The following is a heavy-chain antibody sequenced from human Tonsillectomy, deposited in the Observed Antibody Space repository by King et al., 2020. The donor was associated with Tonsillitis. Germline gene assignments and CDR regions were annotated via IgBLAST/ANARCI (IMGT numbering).Heavy chain of an antibody. CDR3: ASVYGGNSERWAPGY. CDR2: INNDGSST. Sequence: VQLVESGGGLVQPGGSLRLSCAASGFTFSSYWMHWVRPAPGKGLVWVSRINNDGSSTSYADSVKGRFTIARDNAENTLYLQMNSLRAEDTALYYCASVYGGNSERWAPGYWGQGTLVTVSS. CDR1: GFTFSSYW. V-gene: IGHV3-74*01. J-gene: IGHJ4*02. D-gene: IGHD4-23*01.